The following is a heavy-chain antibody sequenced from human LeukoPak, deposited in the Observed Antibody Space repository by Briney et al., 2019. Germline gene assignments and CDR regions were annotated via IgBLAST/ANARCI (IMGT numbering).Heavy chain of an antibody. D-gene: IGHD6-19*01. J-gene: IGHJ4*02. V-gene: IGHV4-34*01. CDR1: GGSFSGYY. CDR2: INHSGST. CDR3: ARARLSSGFEDY. Sequence: SETLSLTCAVYGGSFSGYYWSWIRQPPGKGLEWIGEINHSGSTNYNPSLKSRVTISVDTSKNQFSLKLSSVTAADTAVYYCARARLSSGFEDYWGQGILVTVSS.